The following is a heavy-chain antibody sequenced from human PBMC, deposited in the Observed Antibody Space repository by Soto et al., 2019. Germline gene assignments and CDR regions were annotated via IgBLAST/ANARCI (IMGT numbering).Heavy chain of an antibody. Sequence: QVQLVQSGAEVKKPGASVKVSCKASGYTFTSYAMHWVRQAPGQRLEWMGWINAGNGNTKYSQKFQGRVTITRDTSASTAYMELSSLGSEDTAVYYCARGHDFWSGLYYMDVWGKGTTVTVSS. D-gene: IGHD3-3*01. CDR2: INAGNGNT. CDR1: GYTFTSYA. CDR3: ARGHDFWSGLYYMDV. V-gene: IGHV1-3*01. J-gene: IGHJ6*03.